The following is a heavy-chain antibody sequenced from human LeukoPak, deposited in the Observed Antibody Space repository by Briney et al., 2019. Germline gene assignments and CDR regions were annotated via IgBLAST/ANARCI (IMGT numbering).Heavy chain of an antibody. CDR2: ISSSGSYI. CDR1: GFTFSSYS. V-gene: IGHV3-21*01. D-gene: IGHD3-22*01. J-gene: IGHJ4*02. Sequence: GGSLRLSCAASGFTFSSYSMNWVRQAPGKGLEWVSSISSSGSYIYYADSVKGRFTISRDNAKNSLYLQMNSLRAEDTAVYYCARDPYYDRRGSKRWGQGTLVTVSS. CDR3: ARDPYYDRRGSKR.